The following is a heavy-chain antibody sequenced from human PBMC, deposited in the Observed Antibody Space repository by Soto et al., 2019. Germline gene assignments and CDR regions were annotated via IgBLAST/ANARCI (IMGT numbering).Heavy chain of an antibody. CDR3: ARATAVAGNGARLFDI. D-gene: IGHD6-19*01. CDR1: GDSVSSNSAA. Sequence: PSQTLSLTCAISGDSVSSNSAAWNWIRQSPSRGLEWLGRTYYRSKWYNDYAVSVKSRITVNPDTSKNQFSLQLNSVTPEDTAVYYCARATAVAGNGARLFDIWGQGTMVTV. J-gene: IGHJ3*02. CDR2: TYYRSKWYN. V-gene: IGHV6-1*01.